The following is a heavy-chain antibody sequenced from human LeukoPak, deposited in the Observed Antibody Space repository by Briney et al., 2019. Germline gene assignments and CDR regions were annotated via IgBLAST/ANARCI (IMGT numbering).Heavy chain of an antibody. CDR2: ISDDGSNK. J-gene: IGHJ4*02. CDR3: TRDWLDASLDY. D-gene: IGHD6-19*01. CDR1: GFTFTRYS. V-gene: IGHV3-30-3*01. Sequence: GGSLRLSCAASGFTFTRYSMHWVRQAPGKGLEWVAVISDDGSNKYYPDSVKGRFTISRDNAKNSLYLQMNSLRAEDTAIYYCTRDWLDASLDYWGQGVLVTVSS.